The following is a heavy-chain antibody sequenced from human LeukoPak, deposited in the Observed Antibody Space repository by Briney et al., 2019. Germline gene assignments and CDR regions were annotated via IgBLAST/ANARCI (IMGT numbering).Heavy chain of an antibody. Sequence: GGSLRLSCAASGFTVSNKYMSWVRQAPGKGLECVSVIYNGGNTNYADSVKGRFTISRDNSKNTLYLQMNSLRAEDTAVYYCARGGASELYYFDYWGQGTLVTVSS. CDR3: ARGGASELYYFDY. CDR1: GFTVSNKY. CDR2: IYNGGNT. D-gene: IGHD2-15*01. J-gene: IGHJ4*02. V-gene: IGHV3-53*01.